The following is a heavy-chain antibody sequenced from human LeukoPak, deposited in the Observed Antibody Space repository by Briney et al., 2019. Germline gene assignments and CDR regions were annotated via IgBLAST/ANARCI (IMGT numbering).Heavy chain of an antibody. CDR1: GYTFTSYG. CDR3: AREDYSSGWLTGDY. V-gene: IGHV1-18*01. D-gene: IGHD6-19*01. Sequence: GASVKVSCKASGYTFTSYGISWVRQAPGQGLECMGWISAYNGNTNYAQKLQGRVTMTTDTSTSTAYMELRSLRSDDTAVYYCAREDYSSGWLTGDYWGQGTLVTVSS. CDR2: ISAYNGNT. J-gene: IGHJ4*02.